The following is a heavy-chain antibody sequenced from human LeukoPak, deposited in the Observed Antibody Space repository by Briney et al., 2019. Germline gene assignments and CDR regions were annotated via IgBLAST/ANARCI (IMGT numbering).Heavy chain of an antibody. CDR2: IYPGDSDT. CDR1: GYSFTSYW. Sequence: GESLKISCKGSGYSFTSYWIGWVRQMPGKGLEWVGIIYPGDSDTRYSPSFQGQVTISADKSISTAYLQWSSLKASDTAMYYWARMGIRADDAFDNWGQRTKVTVSS. D-gene: IGHD7-27*01. J-gene: IGHJ3*02. V-gene: IGHV5-51*01. CDR3: ARMGIRADDAFDN.